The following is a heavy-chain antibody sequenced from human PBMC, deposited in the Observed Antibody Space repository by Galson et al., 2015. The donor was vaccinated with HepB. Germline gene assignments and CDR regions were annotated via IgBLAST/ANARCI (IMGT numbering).Heavy chain of an antibody. CDR2: IYHSGST. V-gene: IGHV4-38-2*02. J-gene: IGHJ4*02. CDR1: GYSISSGYY. CDR3: ATRLRLGELSPYYFDY. Sequence: SETLSLTCTVSGYSISSGYYWGWIRQPPGKGLEWIGSIYHSGSTYYNPSLKSRVTISVDTSKNQFSLKLSSVTAADTAVYYCATRLRLGELSPYYFDYWGQGTLVTVSS. D-gene: IGHD3-16*02.